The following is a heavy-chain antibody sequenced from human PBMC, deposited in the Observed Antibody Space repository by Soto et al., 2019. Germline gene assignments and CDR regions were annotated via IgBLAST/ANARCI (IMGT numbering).Heavy chain of an antibody. Sequence: QVQLQESGPGLVKPSETLSLTCTVSGGSVSSGSYFWSWIRQPPGKGLEWIGYIYSSGSTNYNPSLKSRVTISVDTSKNQFSLKLSSVTAADTAVYYCARDYSSSSNYYYYYGMDVWGQGTTVTVSS. CDR1: GGSVSSGSYF. V-gene: IGHV4-61*01. CDR2: IYSSGST. CDR3: ARDYSSSSNYYYYYGMDV. D-gene: IGHD6-6*01. J-gene: IGHJ6*02.